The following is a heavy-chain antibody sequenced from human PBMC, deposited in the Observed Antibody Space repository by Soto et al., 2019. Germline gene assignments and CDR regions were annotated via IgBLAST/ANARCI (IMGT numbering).Heavy chain of an antibody. Sequence: QITLKESGPTLVKPTQTLTLTCTFSGFSLSASGVGVGWIRQPPGKALEWLAIIYWDDAKHYSPSLKSSLTIPKDTSKNQVVHTMTNMEPVDTATYYRAHKGGGDRILDYWGQGTLVTVSS. V-gene: IGHV2-5*02. D-gene: IGHD3-16*01. CDR3: AHKGGGDRILDY. J-gene: IGHJ4*02. CDR1: GFSLSASGVG. CDR2: IYWDDAK.